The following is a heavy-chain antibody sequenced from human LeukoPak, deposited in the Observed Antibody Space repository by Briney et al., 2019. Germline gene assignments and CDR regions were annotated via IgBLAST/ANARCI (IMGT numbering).Heavy chain of an antibody. J-gene: IGHJ1*01. CDR3: ARAPSEIGGYFPEYFRH. CDR1: GFTFSSYW. V-gene: IGHV3-74*01. Sequence: GGSLRLSCAASGFTFSSYWMHWVRQTPRKGLVWVSRIKGDGNTNYADSVKGRFTISRDNAKNTVSLQMNSLRAEDTGVYYCARAPSEIGGYFPEYFRHWGQGTLVTVSS. CDR2: IKGDGNT. D-gene: IGHD3-22*01.